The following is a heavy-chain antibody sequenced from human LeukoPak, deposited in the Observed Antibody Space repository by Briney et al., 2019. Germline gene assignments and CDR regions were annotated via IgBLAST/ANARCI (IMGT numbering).Heavy chain of an antibody. CDR2: MNPNSGNT. Sequence: ASVKVSCKASGYTFTSYDINWVRQATGQGLEWMGWMNPNSGNTGYAQKFQGRVTMTRNTSISTAYMELSSLRSEDTAVYYCARAVRVRNRLHSSSWYQFDYWGQGTLVTVSS. V-gene: IGHV1-8*01. J-gene: IGHJ4*02. D-gene: IGHD6-13*01. CDR3: ARAVRVRNRLHSSSWYQFDY. CDR1: GYTFTSYD.